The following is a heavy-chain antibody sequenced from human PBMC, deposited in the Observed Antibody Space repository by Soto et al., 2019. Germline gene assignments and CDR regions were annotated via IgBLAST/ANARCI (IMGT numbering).Heavy chain of an antibody. V-gene: IGHV1-46*03. Sequence: GASVKVSCKASGYTFTSYYMHWVRQAPGQGLEWMGIINPSGGSTSYAQKFQGRVTMTRDTSTSTVYMELSSLRSEDTAVYYCARDLPFVVAVASSTDYWGQGTLVTVSS. CDR2: INPSGGST. CDR3: ARDLPFVVAVASSTDY. D-gene: IGHD6-19*01. J-gene: IGHJ4*02. CDR1: GYTFTSYY.